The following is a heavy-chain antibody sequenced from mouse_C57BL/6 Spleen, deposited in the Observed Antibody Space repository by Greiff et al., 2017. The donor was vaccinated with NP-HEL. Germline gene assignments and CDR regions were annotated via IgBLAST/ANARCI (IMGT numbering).Heavy chain of an antibody. D-gene: IGHD1-1*01. V-gene: IGHV1-19*01. CDR1: GYTFTDYY. Sequence: EVQLVESGPVLVKPGASVKMSCKASGYTFTDYYMNWVKQSHGKSLEWIGVINPYNGGTSYNQKFKGKATLTVDKSSSTAYMELNSLTSEDSAVYYCARPHYYGSSWYFDVWGTGTTVTVSS. J-gene: IGHJ1*03. CDR2: INPYNGGT. CDR3: ARPHYYGSSWYFDV.